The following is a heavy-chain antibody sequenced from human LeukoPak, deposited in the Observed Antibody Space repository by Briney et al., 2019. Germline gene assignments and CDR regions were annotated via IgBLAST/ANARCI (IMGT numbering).Heavy chain of an antibody. CDR2: IYYSGST. V-gene: IGHV4-39*07. Sequence: KPSETLSLTCTVSGASISTSRDYWGWIRQPPGKGLEWIGSIYYSGSTYYNPSLKSRVTISVDTSKNQFSLKLSSVTAADTAVYYCARERIAILGVVIPNWFDPWGQGTLVTVSS. D-gene: IGHD3-3*01. CDR1: GASISTSRDY. CDR3: ARERIAILGVVIPNWFDP. J-gene: IGHJ5*02.